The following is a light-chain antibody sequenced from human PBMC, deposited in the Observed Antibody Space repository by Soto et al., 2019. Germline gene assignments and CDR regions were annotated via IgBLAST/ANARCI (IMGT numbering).Light chain of an antibody. V-gene: IGKV1-39*01. CDR1: QRISTY. CDR2: AAS. J-gene: IGKJ1*01. Sequence: IQLTQSPSFLSATVGDRVTITCRASQRISTYLNWYQQKPGTAPKVLVYAASRLQSGVPSRFSGSGSGTEFSLTISSLQPEDFATYYCQQSYSVPTFGQGTKVDMK. CDR3: QQSYSVPT.